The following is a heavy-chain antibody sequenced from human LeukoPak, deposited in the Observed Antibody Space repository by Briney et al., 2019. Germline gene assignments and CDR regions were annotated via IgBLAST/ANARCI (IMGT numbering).Heavy chain of an antibody. D-gene: IGHD4-17*01. CDR3: TKDRDYEGN. Sequence: GGSLRLSCAASGLTFSSYAMSWVRQAPGEGLEWVSAISGSGGSTYYPDSVEGRFTLSRDNSKNTLYLPLNTPRAKDTAVYYCTKDRDYEGNWGQEALVTVSS. CDR2: ISGSGGST. V-gene: IGHV3-23*01. CDR1: GLTFSSYA. J-gene: IGHJ4*02.